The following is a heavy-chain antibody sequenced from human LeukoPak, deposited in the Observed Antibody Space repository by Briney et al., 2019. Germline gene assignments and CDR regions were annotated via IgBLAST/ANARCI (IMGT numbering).Heavy chain of an antibody. D-gene: IGHD4-11*01. CDR2: ISSSSSTI. CDR3: ARILPRQYRPPYYYYMDV. Sequence: GGSLRLSCAASGFTFSSYSMNWVRQAPGKGLEWVSYISSSSSTIYYADSVKGRFTISRDNAKNSLYLQMNSLRAEDTAVYYCARILPRQYRPPYYYYMDVWGKGATVTVSS. V-gene: IGHV3-48*01. J-gene: IGHJ6*03. CDR1: GFTFSSYS.